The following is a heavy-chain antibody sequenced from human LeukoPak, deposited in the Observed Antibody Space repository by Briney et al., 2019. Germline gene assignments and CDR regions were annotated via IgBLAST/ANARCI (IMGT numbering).Heavy chain of an antibody. CDR2: INHSGST. J-gene: IGHJ6*02. Sequence: PSETLSLTCAVYGGSFSGYYWSWIRQPPGKGLEWIGEINHSGSTNYNPSLKSRVTISVDTSKNQFSLKLSSVTAAGTAVYYCARGVGLGYYYYGMDVWGQGTTVTVSS. V-gene: IGHV4-34*01. D-gene: IGHD3-16*01. CDR1: GGSFSGYY. CDR3: ARGVGLGYYYYGMDV.